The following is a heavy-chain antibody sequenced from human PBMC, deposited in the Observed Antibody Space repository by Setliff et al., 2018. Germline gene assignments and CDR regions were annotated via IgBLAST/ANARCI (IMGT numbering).Heavy chain of an antibody. CDR3: ATRTYYDSNGYYYAIAGPFDI. D-gene: IGHD3-22*01. CDR1: GGSISSNNYY. J-gene: IGHJ3*02. V-gene: IGHV4-39*01. Sequence: SETLSLTCTVSGGSISSNNYYGGWIRQPPGKGLEWIGSIYYSGSTYYSPSLKRRVTISVDTSKNQFSLKLSSVTAADTAVYYCATRTYYDSNGYYYAIAGPFDIWGQGTMVTVSS. CDR2: IYYSGST.